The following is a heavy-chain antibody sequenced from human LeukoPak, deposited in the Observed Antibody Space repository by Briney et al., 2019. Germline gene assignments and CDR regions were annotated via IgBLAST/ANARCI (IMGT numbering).Heavy chain of an antibody. V-gene: IGHV4-59*01. CDR1: GGSISSYY. Sequence: SETLSLTCTVSGGSISSYYWSWIRQPPGKGLEWIGYIYYSGSTNYNPSLKSRVTISVDTSKNQFSLKLSSVTAADTAVYYCARVLLLGERWFDPWGQGTLVTVSP. D-gene: IGHD2-15*01. J-gene: IGHJ5*02. CDR2: IYYSGST. CDR3: ARVLLLGERWFDP.